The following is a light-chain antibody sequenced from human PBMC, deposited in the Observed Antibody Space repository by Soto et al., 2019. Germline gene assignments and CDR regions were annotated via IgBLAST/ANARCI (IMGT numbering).Light chain of an antibody. Sequence: QYVQTHPASVSWSPGHPITVSCSGTSSDIGAHNSVSWYQQHPGKAPKLIIYEVINRPSGVSDRFSGSKSGNTASLTISGLQSEEEADYYCNSYTTSNNFVFGSGTKATVL. CDR2: EVI. J-gene: IGLJ6*01. V-gene: IGLV2-14*03. CDR3: NSYTTSNNFV. CDR1: SSDIGAHNS.